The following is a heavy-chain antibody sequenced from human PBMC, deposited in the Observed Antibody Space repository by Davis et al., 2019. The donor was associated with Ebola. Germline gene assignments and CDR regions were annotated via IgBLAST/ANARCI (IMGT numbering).Heavy chain of an antibody. CDR3: AREGLTYYDFWSGAYYYYGMDV. D-gene: IGHD3-3*01. J-gene: IGHJ6*02. V-gene: IGHV4-4*07. CDR1: GGSISSYY. CDR2: IYTSGST. Sequence: PSETLSLTCTVSGGSISSYYWSWIRQPAGKGLEWIGRIYTSGSTNYNPSLKSRVTMSVDTSKNQFSLKLSSVTAADTAVYYCAREGLTYYDFWSGAYYYYGMDVWGQGTTVTVSS.